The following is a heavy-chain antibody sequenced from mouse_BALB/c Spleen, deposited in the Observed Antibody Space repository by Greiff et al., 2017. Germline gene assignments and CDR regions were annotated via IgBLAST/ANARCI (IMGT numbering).Heavy chain of an antibody. V-gene: IGHV5-17*02. J-gene: IGHJ4*01. CDR3: ARERNGDSYTMDY. D-gene: IGHD3-3*01. Sequence: DVKLVESGGGLVQPGGSRKLSCAASGFTFSSFGLHWVRQAPEKGLEWVAYISRGSSTIYYADTVKGRFTISRDNPKNTLFLQMTSLRSEDTAMYDCARERNGDSYTMDYWGQGTSVTGSA. CDR1: GFTFSSFG. CDR2: ISRGSSTI.